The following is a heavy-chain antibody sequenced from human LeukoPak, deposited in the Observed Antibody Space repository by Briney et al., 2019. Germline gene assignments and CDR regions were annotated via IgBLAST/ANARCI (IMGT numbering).Heavy chain of an antibody. V-gene: IGHV4-34*01. D-gene: IGHD5-12*01. J-gene: IGHJ4*02. CDR1: GGSFSGYY. Sequence: PSETLSLTCAVYGGSFSGYYWSWIRQPPGKGLEWIGEINHSGSTNYNPSLKSRVTISVDTSKNQFSLKLSSVTAADTAVYYRARGDNSGYVYWGQGTLVTVSS. CDR3: ARGDNSGYVY. CDR2: INHSGST.